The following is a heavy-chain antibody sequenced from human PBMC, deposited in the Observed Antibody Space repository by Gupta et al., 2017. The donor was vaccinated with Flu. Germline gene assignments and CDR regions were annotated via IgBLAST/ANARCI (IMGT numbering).Heavy chain of an antibody. J-gene: IGHJ4*02. CDR1: GGSFNNYF. Sequence: QVQLPQWGAGLLKPSETLSLTCTVYGGSFNNYFWTWIRQSPGKGLEWIGEVRQGGGATYNPSLQSRLSISMDTSKNQFSLSLHSVTAADTALYYCAGGSSQAWEASAFWGQGARVTV. CDR2: VRQGGGA. D-gene: IGHD1-26*01. V-gene: IGHV4-34*02. CDR3: AGGSSQAWEASAF.